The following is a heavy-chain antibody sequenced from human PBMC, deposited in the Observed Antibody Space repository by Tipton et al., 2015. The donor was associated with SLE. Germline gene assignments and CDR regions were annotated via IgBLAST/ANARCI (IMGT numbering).Heavy chain of an antibody. Sequence: GLVKPSGTLSLTCAVSGGSISSSSYYWSWIRQPPGKGLEWIGEINHSGSTNYNPSLKSRVTISVDTSKNQFSLKLSSVTAADTAVYYCAGDGGTNGVPWLPPAFRWYFDLWGRGTLVTVSS. CDR1: GGSISSSSYY. V-gene: IGHV4-39*07. CDR2: INHSGST. CDR3: AGDGGTNGVPWLPPAFRWYFDL. D-gene: IGHD2-8*01. J-gene: IGHJ2*01.